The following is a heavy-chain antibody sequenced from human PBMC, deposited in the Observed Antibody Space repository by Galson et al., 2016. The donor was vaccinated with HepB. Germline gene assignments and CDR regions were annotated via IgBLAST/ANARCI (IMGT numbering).Heavy chain of an antibody. V-gene: IGHV4-59*12. CDR1: GGSMSSYY. Sequence: ETLSLTCTVSGGSMSSYYWTWIRQPPGMGLEWVGYVYSSGSTNYNPPLQSRVTISVDTSKNQFSLRLFSVTAADTAVYYCAREGPVNRRGSYNYYGYYFDFWGQGTRVTVSS. D-gene: IGHD1-1*01. CDR3: AREGPVNRRGSYNYYGYYFDF. CDR2: VYSSGST. J-gene: IGHJ4*02.